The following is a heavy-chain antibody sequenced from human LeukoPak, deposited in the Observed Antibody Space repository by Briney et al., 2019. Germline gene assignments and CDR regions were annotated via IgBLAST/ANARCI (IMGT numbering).Heavy chain of an antibody. D-gene: IGHD1-14*01. CDR3: AGDPNRSYFDH. J-gene: IGHJ4*02. Sequence: GGSLRLSCGASGFTVSSNYMSWVRQAPGKGLEWVSVIYSGGSTFYADSVKGRFTISRDNSKNTLYLQMNSLRSEDTAIYYCAGDPNRSYFDHWGQGTLVTVSS. CDR1: GFTVSSNY. V-gene: IGHV3-53*05. CDR2: IYSGGST.